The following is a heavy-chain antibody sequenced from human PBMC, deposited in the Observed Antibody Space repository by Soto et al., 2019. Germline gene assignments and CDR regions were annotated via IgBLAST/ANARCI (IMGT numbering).Heavy chain of an antibody. V-gene: IGHV3-30*18. CDR2: ISYDGSNK. CDR3: AKDLRDSGYDPPGYYYYYGMDV. D-gene: IGHD5-12*01. CDR1: GFTFSSYG. J-gene: IGHJ6*02. Sequence: QVQLVESGGGVVQPGRSLRLSCAASGFTFSSYGMHWVRQAPGKGLEWVAVISYDGSNKYYADSVKGRFTISRDNSKNTLYLHMNSLRAEDTAVYYCAKDLRDSGYDPPGYYYYYGMDVWGQGTTVTVSS.